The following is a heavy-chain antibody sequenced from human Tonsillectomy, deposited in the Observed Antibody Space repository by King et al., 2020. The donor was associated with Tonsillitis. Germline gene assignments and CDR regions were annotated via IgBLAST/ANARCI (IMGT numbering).Heavy chain of an antibody. CDR2: VFHSGST. D-gene: IGHD3-22*01. CDR1: GGSISSSSYH. V-gene: IGHV4-39*07. J-gene: IGHJ6*02. CDR3: ARDDSSGYDYYYYGMDV. Sequence: QLQESGSGLVKPSETLSLICTVSGGSISSSSYHWGWIRQPPGKGLEWIGTVFHSGSTYYNPSLKSRVPISVDTSKNQFSLKLSSVTAADTAVYYCARDDSSGYDYYYYGMDVWGQGTTVTVSS.